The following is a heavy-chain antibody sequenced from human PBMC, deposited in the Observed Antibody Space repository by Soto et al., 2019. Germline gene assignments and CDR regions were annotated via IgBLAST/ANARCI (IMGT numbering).Heavy chain of an antibody. Sequence: PSDTLSLTCTVSGGSLRSGTYYWNWIRQHPGKGLEWIGYIYHSGSTYYNPSLESRVSISLDASKNNFSLKLSSVTAADTAVYFCARSYGSGNYYGVPSNWFDPWGPGTQVNVSS. V-gene: IGHV4-31*03. CDR2: IYHSGST. CDR1: GGSLRSGTYY. D-gene: IGHD3-10*01. CDR3: ARSYGSGNYYGVPSNWFDP. J-gene: IGHJ5*02.